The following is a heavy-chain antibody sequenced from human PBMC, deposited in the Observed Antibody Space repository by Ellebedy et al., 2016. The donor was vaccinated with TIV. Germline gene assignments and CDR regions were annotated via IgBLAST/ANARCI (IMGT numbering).Heavy chain of an antibody. CDR3: ARVRPPTQQVTSRFDP. CDR2: IYYGGSA. V-gene: IGHV4-59*11. CDR1: GGSINGLF. J-gene: IGHJ5*02. Sequence: MPSETLSLTCTVAGGSINGLFWSWIRQPPGKGLEWIGYIYYGGSATYNPSLKVRVIISVDTSKDQFSLRLSSVTAADAAVYYCARVRPPTQQVTSRFDPWGQGTLVTVSS. D-gene: IGHD6-13*01.